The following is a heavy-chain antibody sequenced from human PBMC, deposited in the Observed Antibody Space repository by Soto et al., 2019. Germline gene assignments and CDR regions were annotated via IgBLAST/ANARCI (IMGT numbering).Heavy chain of an antibody. D-gene: IGHD3-10*01. CDR3: ARGAGFTMVRGVIIPTPYYYYGMDV. CDR2: INHSGST. Sequence: QVQLQQWGAGLLKPSETLSLTCAVYGGSFSGYYWSWIRQPPGKGLEWIGEINHSGSTNYNPSLKSRVTISVDTSKNQFSLKLSSVTAADTAVYYCARGAGFTMVRGVIIPTPYYYYGMDVWGQGTTVTVSS. CDR1: GGSFSGYY. J-gene: IGHJ6*02. V-gene: IGHV4-34*01.